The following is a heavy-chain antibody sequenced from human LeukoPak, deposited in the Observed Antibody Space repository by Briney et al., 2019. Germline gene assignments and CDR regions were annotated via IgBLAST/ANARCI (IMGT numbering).Heavy chain of an antibody. CDR2: ISSNGGST. CDR3: VKDRSMIAVAAYFDY. V-gene: IGHV3-64D*06. J-gene: IGHJ4*02. Sequence: TGGSLRLSCSASGFTFSSYAMHWVRQAPGKGLEYVSAISSNGGSTYYADSVKGRFTISRDNSKNTLYLRMSSLRAEDTAVYYCVKDRSMIAVAAYFDYWGQGTLVTVSS. D-gene: IGHD6-19*01. CDR1: GFTFSSYA.